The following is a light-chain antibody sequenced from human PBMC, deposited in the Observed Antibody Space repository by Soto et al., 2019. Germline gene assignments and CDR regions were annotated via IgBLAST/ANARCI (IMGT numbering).Light chain of an antibody. Sequence: QSALTQPRSVSGSPGQSVTISCTGTSSDVGGYKYVSWYQQHPGKVPKLMIYDVSKRPSGVPDRFSGSKSGNTASLTISGLQAEDEADYYCCSYAGSYVIFGGGTQLTVL. V-gene: IGLV2-11*01. CDR1: SSDVGGYKY. CDR2: DVS. J-gene: IGLJ2*01. CDR3: CSYAGSYVI.